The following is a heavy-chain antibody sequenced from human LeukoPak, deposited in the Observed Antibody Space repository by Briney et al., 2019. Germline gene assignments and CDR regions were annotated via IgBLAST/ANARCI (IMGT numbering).Heavy chain of an antibody. J-gene: IGHJ5*02. Sequence: SETLSLTCAVSGGSMSSYYWSWIRQPPGKGLEWIGYIYYSGTTNYNPSLKSRVTISIDTSKNQFSLKLSSVTAADTAVYYCARAIWFGEFRFDPWGQGTLVTVSS. CDR3: ARAIWFGEFRFDP. CDR1: GGSMSSYY. CDR2: IYYSGTT. V-gene: IGHV4-59*12. D-gene: IGHD3-10*01.